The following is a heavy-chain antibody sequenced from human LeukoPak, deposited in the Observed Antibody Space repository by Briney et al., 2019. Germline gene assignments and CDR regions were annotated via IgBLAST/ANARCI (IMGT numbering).Heavy chain of an antibody. V-gene: IGHV6-1*01. CDR3: ARSGWYDDAFDI. Sequence: SQTLSLTCALSGDSVSSNSAAWNWLRQSPSRGLEWLGRTYYRSKWYNDYAVSVKSLITINPDTSKNQFSLQLNSVTPEDTAVYYCARSGWYDDAFDIWGQGTMVTVSS. D-gene: IGHD6-19*01. CDR2: TYYRSKWYN. CDR1: GDSVSSNSAA. J-gene: IGHJ3*02.